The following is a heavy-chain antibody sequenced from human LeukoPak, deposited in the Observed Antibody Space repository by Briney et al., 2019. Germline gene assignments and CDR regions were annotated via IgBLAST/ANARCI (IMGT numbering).Heavy chain of an antibody. Sequence: ASVKVSCKASGYTFSSYAMNWVRQAPGQGLEWMGWINTNTGNPTYAQGFTGRFVFSLDTSVSTAYLQISSLKAEDTAVYYCARDDYDSSGDALDIWGQGTMVTVSS. CDR1: GYTFSSYA. V-gene: IGHV7-4-1*02. CDR2: INTNTGNP. D-gene: IGHD3-22*01. J-gene: IGHJ3*02. CDR3: ARDDYDSSGDALDI.